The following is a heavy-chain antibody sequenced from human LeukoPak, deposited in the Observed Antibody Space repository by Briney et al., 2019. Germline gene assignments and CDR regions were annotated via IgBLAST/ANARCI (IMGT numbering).Heavy chain of an antibody. CDR3: ASDFPRFRFYMDV. CDR2: ISWNSGSI. Sequence: QPGGSLRLSCAASGFTFSNAWMSWVRQAPGKGLEWVSGISWNSGSIGYADSVKGRFTISRDNSKDTLYLQMNSLRAEDTATYYCASDFPRFRFYMDVWGKGTTVTVSS. D-gene: IGHD3-16*01. V-gene: IGHV3-23*01. CDR1: GFTFSNAW. J-gene: IGHJ6*03.